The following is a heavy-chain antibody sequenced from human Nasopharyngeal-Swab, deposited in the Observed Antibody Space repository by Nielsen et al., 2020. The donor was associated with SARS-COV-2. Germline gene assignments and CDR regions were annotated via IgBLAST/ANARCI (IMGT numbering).Heavy chain of an antibody. Sequence: ASVKVSCKVSGCTFTAYYMHWVRQAPGQGLEWMGWINANSGGIKYAQKFQGRVTMARDTSITTAYMEMSRLRSDDTAVYYCARGGKPITMVRGITPPGENWFDPWGQGTLVTVSS. CDR1: GCTFTAYY. CDR3: ARGGKPITMVRGITPPGENWFDP. J-gene: IGHJ5*02. V-gene: IGHV1-2*02. CDR2: INANSGGI. D-gene: IGHD3-10*01.